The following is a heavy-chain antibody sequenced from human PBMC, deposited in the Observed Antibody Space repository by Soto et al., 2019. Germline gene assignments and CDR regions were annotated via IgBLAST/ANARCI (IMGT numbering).Heavy chain of an antibody. CDR2: ISSSSSYT. CDR1: GFTFSDYY. D-gene: IGHD3-10*01. Sequence: SLRISSAAYGFTFSDYYMSWIRQAPGKGLEWVSYISSSSSYTNYADSVKGRFTISRDNAKNSLYLQMNSLRAEDTAVYYCARVPPEDYGAWSDQAIESFFAYWGQRPLVTV. J-gene: IGHJ4*02. CDR3: ARVPPEDYGAWSDQAIESFFAY. V-gene: IGHV3-11*06.